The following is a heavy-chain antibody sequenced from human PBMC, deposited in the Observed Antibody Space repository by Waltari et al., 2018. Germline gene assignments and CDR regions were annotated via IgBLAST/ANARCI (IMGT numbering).Heavy chain of an antibody. CDR3: ARDRDFSTLDV. D-gene: IGHD2-21*02. V-gene: IGHV3-7*04. J-gene: IGHJ3*01. CDR2: IMKDVSTK. Sequence: EVQLVQSGGGLVRPGGSLRLSCLGSGFPFTNYWIAWVRQAPGRGLEWVANIMKDVSTKQYVESVRGRFSISRDNAKNSVYLQLNSLRVEDTAVYYCARDRDFSTLDVWGQGTTVTVSS. CDR1: GFPFTNYW.